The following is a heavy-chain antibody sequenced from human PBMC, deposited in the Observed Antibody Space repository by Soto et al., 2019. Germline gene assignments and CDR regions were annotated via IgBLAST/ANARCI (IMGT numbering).Heavy chain of an antibody. Sequence: EVQLLESGGGLVQPGGSLRLSCAVSGFSFSTYAMSWVRQAPGKGLEWVSGISDGGGNTYYADSVRGRVTISRDNSKDTLYLQITSLRAEDTAFYYCAKHAEYQLVSWFDPWGQGTLVTVSS. CDR1: GFSFSTYA. J-gene: IGHJ5*02. CDR3: AKHAEYQLVSWFDP. V-gene: IGHV3-23*01. D-gene: IGHD2-2*01. CDR2: ISDGGGNT.